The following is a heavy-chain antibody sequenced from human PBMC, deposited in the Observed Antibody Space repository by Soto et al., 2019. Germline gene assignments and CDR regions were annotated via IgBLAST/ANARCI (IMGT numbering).Heavy chain of an antibody. CDR3: AGGDYAGAGTFYLTDH. D-gene: IGHD3-10*01. J-gene: IGHJ4*02. Sequence: EVQLVESGGGLVQPGGSLRLSCTASGLIFNNYWMHWVRQPPGKGPVWVSRINGDGRTTTYADSVRGRFTISRDNAKNTVYPEMNSLRAEDTAVYYCAGGDYAGAGTFYLTDHWGQGSLVTVSS. V-gene: IGHV3-74*01. CDR1: GLIFNNYW. CDR2: INGDGRTT.